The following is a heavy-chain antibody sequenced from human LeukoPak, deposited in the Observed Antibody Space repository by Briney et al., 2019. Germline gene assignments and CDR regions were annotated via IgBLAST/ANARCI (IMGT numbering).Heavy chain of an antibody. J-gene: IGHJ4*02. CDR2: ISYDGSNK. D-gene: IGHD1-26*01. V-gene: IGHV3-30*18. Sequence: PGGSLRLSCAASGFTFSSYGMHWVRQAPGKGLEWVAVISYDGSNKYYADSVKGRFTISRDNSKNTLYLQMNSLRAEDTAVYYCAKDPDSGSYPLCLDYWGQGTLVTVSS. CDR1: GFTFSSYG. CDR3: AKDPDSGSYPLCLDY.